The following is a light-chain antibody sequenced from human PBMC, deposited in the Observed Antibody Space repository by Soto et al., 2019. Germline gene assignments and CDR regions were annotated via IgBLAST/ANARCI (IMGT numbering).Light chain of an antibody. J-gene: IGKJ4*01. CDR3: QYLNSFPLT. CDR2: LAA. Sequence: DIQMTQSPSTLSASVGDRVTITCRASQSVSNWLAWNQQKPGKALNLLIYLAATLQGGVPSRLSGSGSGTDFSLTISSLQSEDVALYYCQYLNSFPLTFGGGTKVELK. CDR1: QSVSNW. V-gene: IGKV1-5*01.